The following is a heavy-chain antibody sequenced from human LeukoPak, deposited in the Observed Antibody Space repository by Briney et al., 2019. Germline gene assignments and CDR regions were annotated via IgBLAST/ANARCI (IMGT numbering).Heavy chain of an antibody. Sequence: PGGSLRLSCTASGFTFGDYAMSWVRQAPGKGLEWVGFIRSKAYGGTTEYAASVKGRFTISRDDSKSIAYLQMNSLKTEDTAVYYCTRAQRAPEGPFDPWGQGTLVTVSS. V-gene: IGHV3-49*04. CDR2: IRSKAYGGTT. CDR1: GFTFGDYA. CDR3: TRAQRAPEGPFDP. J-gene: IGHJ5*02.